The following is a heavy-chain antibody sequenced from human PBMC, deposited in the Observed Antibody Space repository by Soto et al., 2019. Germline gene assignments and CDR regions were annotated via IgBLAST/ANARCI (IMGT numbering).Heavy chain of an antibody. CDR1: GGSISSSNW. V-gene: IGHV4-4*02. CDR3: ARSIQTPRYYDFWSGLQIFDY. CDR2: IYHSGST. D-gene: IGHD3-3*01. J-gene: IGHJ4*02. Sequence: SETLSLTCAVSGGSISSSNWWSWVRQPPGKGLEWIGEIYHSGSTNYNPSLKSRVTISVDKSKNQFSLKLSSVTAADTAVYYCARSIQTPRYYDFWSGLQIFDYWGQGTLVTVS.